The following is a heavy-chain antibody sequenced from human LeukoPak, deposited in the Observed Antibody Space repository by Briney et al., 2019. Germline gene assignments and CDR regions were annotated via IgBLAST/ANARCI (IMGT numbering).Heavy chain of an antibody. CDR1: GYTFTSYD. J-gene: IGHJ4*02. V-gene: IGHV1-8*03. CDR3: ARGRPQRLWFGETDY. D-gene: IGHD3-10*01. CDR2: MNPNSGNT. Sequence: ASVTVSCKASGYTFTSYDINWVRQAPGQGLEWMGWMNPNSGNTGYAQKVQGRVTITRNTSISTAYMELSSLRSEDTAVYYCARGRPQRLWFGETDYWGQGTLVTVSS.